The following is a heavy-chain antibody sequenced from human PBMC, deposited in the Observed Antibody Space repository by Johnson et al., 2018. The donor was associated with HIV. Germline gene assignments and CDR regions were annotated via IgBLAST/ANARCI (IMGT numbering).Heavy chain of an antibody. Sequence: VQLVESGGGVVQPGRSLRLSCAASGFTFSTYGMHWVHQAPGKGLEWVAVMWYDGSNKYYADSVKGRFTISRDNSKNTLYLQMNSLRAEDTAVYYCARDSTPWGGDYVGYAFDLWGQGTMVTVSS. V-gene: IGHV3-33*01. D-gene: IGHD4-17*01. CDR1: GFTFSTYG. CDR3: ARDSTPWGGDYVGYAFDL. J-gene: IGHJ3*01. CDR2: MWYDGSNK.